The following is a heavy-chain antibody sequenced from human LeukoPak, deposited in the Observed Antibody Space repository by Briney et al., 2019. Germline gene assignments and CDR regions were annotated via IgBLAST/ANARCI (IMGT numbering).Heavy chain of an antibody. J-gene: IGHJ6*02. CDR1: GGTFSSYA. D-gene: IGHD2-2*01. Sequence: SVKVSCKASGGTFSSYAISWVRQAPGQGLEWMGGIIPIFGTANYAQKFQGRVTITADESTSTAYMEPSSLRSEDTAVYYCARDQDIVVVPKDYYYGMDVWGQGTTVTVSS. V-gene: IGHV1-69*13. CDR3: ARDQDIVVVPKDYYYGMDV. CDR2: IIPIFGTA.